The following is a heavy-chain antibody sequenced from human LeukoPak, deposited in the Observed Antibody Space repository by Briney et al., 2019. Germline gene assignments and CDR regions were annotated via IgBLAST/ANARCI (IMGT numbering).Heavy chain of an antibody. CDR2: IYHSGGT. V-gene: IGHV4-38-2*02. CDR1: GHSISSGYY. J-gene: IGHJ3*02. D-gene: IGHD2-21*02. CDR3: ARDGTFPCGGDCFDAFDI. Sequence: PSETLSLTCTVSGHSISSGYYWGWIRQPPGKGLEWIGSIYHSGGTYYNPSLKSRVTISVDTSKNQFSLKLSSVTAADTAVYYCARDGTFPCGGDCFDAFDIWGQGTMVTVSS.